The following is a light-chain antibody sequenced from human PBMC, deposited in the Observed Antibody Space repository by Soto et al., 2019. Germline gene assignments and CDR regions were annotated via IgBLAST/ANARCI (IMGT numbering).Light chain of an antibody. CDR3: ISYTSSTTRV. CDR1: SSDVGGYNY. V-gene: IGLV2-14*01. Sequence: QSALTQPASVSGSPGQSITISCTGTSSDVGGYNYVSWFQQHPGKAPKLIIDEVNNRPSGVSNRFSGSKSGNTASLAISGLQAEDEADYYCISYTSSTTRVFGPGTKVTVL. CDR2: EVN. J-gene: IGLJ1*01.